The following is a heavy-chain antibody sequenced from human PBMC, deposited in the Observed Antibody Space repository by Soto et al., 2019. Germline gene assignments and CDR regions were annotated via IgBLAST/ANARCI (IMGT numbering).Heavy chain of an antibody. J-gene: IGHJ4*02. CDR1: GYPFTSQY. Sequence: QVQLVQSGPEVKKPGAPVKIACKASGYPFTSQYIHWVRHAPGQGFQWMGIINPRDGKTTYAQNFQGTITLTRDTSTSTLYLEMDRLKSGDTGVYYCGRVGQVLAETFDSWGQGTLITVSS. CDR2: INPRDGKT. V-gene: IGHV1-46*01. D-gene: IGHD3-3*01. CDR3: GRVGQVLAETFDS.